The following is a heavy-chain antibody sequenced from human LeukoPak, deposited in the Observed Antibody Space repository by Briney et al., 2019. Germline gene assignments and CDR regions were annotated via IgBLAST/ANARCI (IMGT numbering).Heavy chain of an antibody. V-gene: IGHV3-21*01. CDR1: GFTLSSYS. D-gene: IGHD6-13*01. CDR3: ARDLDGPYSSSWYYMDV. CDR2: ISSSSSYI. J-gene: IGHJ6*03. Sequence: GGSLRLSCAASGFTLSSYSMNWVRQAPGKGLEWVSSISSSSSYIYYADSVKGRFTISRDNAKNSLYLQMNSLRAEDTAVYYCARDLDGPYSSSWYYMDVWGKGTTVTVSS.